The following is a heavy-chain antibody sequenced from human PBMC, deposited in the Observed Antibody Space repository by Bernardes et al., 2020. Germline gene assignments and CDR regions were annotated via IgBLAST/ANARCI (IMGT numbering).Heavy chain of an antibody. D-gene: IGHD6-6*01. V-gene: IGHV3-74*01. CDR2: VNSDGSST. J-gene: IGHJ3*02. CDR1: GFTFSSYW. CDR3: ARVFGIAARDAFDI. Sequence: VGSLILSCAASGFTFSSYWMHWVRQAPGKGLVWVSRVNSDGSSTSYADSVKGRFTISRANAKNTLYLQMNSLRAEDTAVYYCARVFGIAARDAFDIWGQGTMVTVSS.